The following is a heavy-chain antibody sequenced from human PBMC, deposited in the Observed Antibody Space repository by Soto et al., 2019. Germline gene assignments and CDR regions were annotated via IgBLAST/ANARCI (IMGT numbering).Heavy chain of an antibody. CDR1: GGSISSGGYS. Sequence: SETLSLTCAVSGGSISSGGYSWSWIRQPPGKGLEWIGYIYHSGSIYYNPSLKSRVTISVDRSKNQFSLKLRSVTAADTAVYYCATIPATTILTDYWGQGTLVTVSS. CDR3: ATIPATTILTDY. CDR2: IYHSGSI. J-gene: IGHJ4*02. V-gene: IGHV4-30-2*01. D-gene: IGHD2-2*02.